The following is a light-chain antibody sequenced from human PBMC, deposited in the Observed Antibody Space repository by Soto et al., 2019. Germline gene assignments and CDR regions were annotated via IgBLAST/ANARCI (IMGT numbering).Light chain of an antibody. Sequence: EIEMTQSPATLSVSPGERVTLSCRASQGIGDTLAWYQHKPGQTPRLLIYDTSTRATGVPARFSGSRSGPEFTLTISSLQPEDVAAYYCQKYNSAPLTFGGGTKVDIK. CDR1: QGIGDT. J-gene: IGKJ4*01. V-gene: IGKV3-15*01. CDR2: DTS. CDR3: QKYNSAPLT.